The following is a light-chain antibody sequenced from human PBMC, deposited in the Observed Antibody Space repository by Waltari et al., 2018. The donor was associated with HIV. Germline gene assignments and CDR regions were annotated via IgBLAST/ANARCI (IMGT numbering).Light chain of an antibody. CDR1: ASNIGRGY. CDR2: RNN. CDR3: AAWDVSVSGRGVI. Sequence: QSVLTQPPSASGAPGQSVTISCSGSASNIGRGYGYWFPQLPGTAPKLLMYRNNQRPSGVPDRFSASKSGTSASLAISGLRPDDEADYYCAAWDVSVSGRGVIFGGGTKLTVL. J-gene: IGLJ2*01. V-gene: IGLV1-47*01.